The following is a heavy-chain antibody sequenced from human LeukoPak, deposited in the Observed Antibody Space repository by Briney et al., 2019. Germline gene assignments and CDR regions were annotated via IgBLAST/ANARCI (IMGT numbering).Heavy chain of an antibody. Sequence: GGSLRLSCAAFGFIVRSNHINWVRQAPGKGLEWVSITYSGDTTYYADSVKGRFIISRDDSKNTLSLQMNDLRVEDTAVYYCARERPDSRNLDSWGRGALVTVSP. CDR1: GFIVRSNH. J-gene: IGHJ4*02. CDR3: ARERPDSRNLDS. D-gene: IGHD1-14*01. CDR2: TYSGDTT. V-gene: IGHV3-66*01.